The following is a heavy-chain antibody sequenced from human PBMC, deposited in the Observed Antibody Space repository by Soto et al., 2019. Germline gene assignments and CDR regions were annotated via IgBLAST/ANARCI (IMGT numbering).Heavy chain of an antibody. CDR1: GGSIGRGGYD. CDR3: ARDSAGDPITTYGMDV. V-gene: IGHV4-31*03. CDR2: IYYSGST. D-gene: IGHD4-17*01. J-gene: IGHJ6*02. Sequence: SETLSLTCTVSGGSIGRGGYDWAWIREHPVKGLEWIGYIYYSGSTYYHPSLKSRVTISVDTSKNQFSLKLSSVTAADTAVYYCARDSAGDPITTYGMDVWGQGTTVTVSS.